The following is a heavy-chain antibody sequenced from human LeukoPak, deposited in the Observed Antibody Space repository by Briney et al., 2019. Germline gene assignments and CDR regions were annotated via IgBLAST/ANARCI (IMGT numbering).Heavy chain of an antibody. Sequence: GASLKVSCKASGYTFTGYYMHWVLQAPGQGLEWMGRINPNSGGTNYAQKFQGRVTMTRDTSISTAYMELSRLRSDDTAVYYCARDYDDDAFDIWGQGTMVTVSS. J-gene: IGHJ3*02. V-gene: IGHV1-2*06. D-gene: IGHD3-3*01. CDR2: INPNSGGT. CDR1: GYTFTGYY. CDR3: ARDYDDDAFDI.